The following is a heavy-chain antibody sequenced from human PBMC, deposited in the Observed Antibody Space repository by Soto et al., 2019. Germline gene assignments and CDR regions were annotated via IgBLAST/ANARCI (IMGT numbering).Heavy chain of an antibody. D-gene: IGHD5-18*01. CDR2: ISYEGSNR. V-gene: IGHV3-30-3*01. Sequence: VQLVQSGGGLVQPGGSLRLSCSASGFTFSRYAMHWVRQAPGKGLEWLAVISYEGSNRYSADSVKGRFTVSRDNSKNTLYLQMDSLRPEDTAVYYCARDYRLRYDFGYVAYWGQGTLVTVSS. CDR3: ARDYRLRYDFGYVAY. J-gene: IGHJ4*02. CDR1: GFTFSRYA.